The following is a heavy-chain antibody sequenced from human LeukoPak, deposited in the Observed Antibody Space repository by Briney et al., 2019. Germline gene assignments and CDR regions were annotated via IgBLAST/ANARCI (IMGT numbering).Heavy chain of an antibody. Sequence: HGGALKIYCKGSGYSFTSYWMGWVRQMPGEGLEGVGVIYPGDSDTRYSASFQGRVTNSADKSISIAYLQSSRLKAADTAMYYCARQGVAGTVYGSVPGMDGRRQGTTVTVPS. CDR3: ARQGVAGTVYGSVPGMDG. CDR2: IYPGDSDT. D-gene: IGHD6-19*01. CDR1: GYSFTSYW. J-gene: IGHJ6*02. V-gene: IGHV5-51*01.